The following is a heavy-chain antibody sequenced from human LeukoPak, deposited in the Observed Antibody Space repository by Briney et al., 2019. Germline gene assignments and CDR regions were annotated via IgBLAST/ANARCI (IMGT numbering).Heavy chain of an antibody. CDR2: IRTNGGTT. Sequence: GGSLRLSCAASGSTFSSFDMHWVRQAPGKGLEFVSAIRTNGGTTYYANSVKARFTISRDNSKNTLYLQMGGLRADDMAVYYCARVDTSGYYLIDYWGQGILVTVSS. V-gene: IGHV3-64*01. CDR3: ARVDTSGYYLIDY. D-gene: IGHD3-22*01. CDR1: GSTFSSFD. J-gene: IGHJ4*02.